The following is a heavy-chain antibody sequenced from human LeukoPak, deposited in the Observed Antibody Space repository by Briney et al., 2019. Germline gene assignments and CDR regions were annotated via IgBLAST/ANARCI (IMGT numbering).Heavy chain of an antibody. CDR3: ARKEIYSYGNHIDY. CDR1: GYTFTGYY. V-gene: IGHV1-2*02. J-gene: IGHJ4*02. D-gene: IGHD5-18*01. CDR2: INPNSGGI. Sequence: GASVKVSCKASGYTFTGYYMHWVRQAPGQGLEWMGLINPNSGGINYVQKLQGRVTMTRDTSISTAYMELSRLRSDDTAVCYCARKEIYSYGNHIDYWGQGTLVTVSS.